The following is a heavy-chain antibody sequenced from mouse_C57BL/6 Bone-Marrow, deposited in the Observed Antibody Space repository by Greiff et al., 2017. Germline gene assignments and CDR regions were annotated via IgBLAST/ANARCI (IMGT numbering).Heavy chain of an antibody. Sequence: EVQLVESGPELVKPGASVKISCKASGYSFTDYNMNWVKQSTGKSLEWIGVINPDYGTTSYNEKFKGKATLTVDQSSSTAYMQLSSLTSEDSAVYYCARCDGYEYAMDYWGQGTSVTVSS. J-gene: IGHJ4*01. V-gene: IGHV1-39*01. CDR1: GYSFTDYN. D-gene: IGHD2-2*01. CDR2: INPDYGTT. CDR3: ARCDGYEYAMDY.